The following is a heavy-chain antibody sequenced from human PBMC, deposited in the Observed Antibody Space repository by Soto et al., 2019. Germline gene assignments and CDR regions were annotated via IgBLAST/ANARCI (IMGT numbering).Heavy chain of an antibody. CDR2: TSHDGVT. D-gene: IGHD3-9*01. CDR1: SGSIDNVYW. V-gene: IGHV4-4*02. J-gene: IGHJ5*02. Sequence: PSETLSLTCAVSSGSIDNVYWWSWVRQSPGKGLEWIGETSHDGVTNYNPSLKSRVTISLDTSKKQFSLKLTSVTAADTAVYYCARGRDYYDILSGYVNWFDPWAQGTLVTVSS. CDR3: ARGRDYYDILSGYVNWFDP.